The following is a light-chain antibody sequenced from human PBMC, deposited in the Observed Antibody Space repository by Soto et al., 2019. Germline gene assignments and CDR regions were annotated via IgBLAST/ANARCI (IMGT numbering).Light chain of an antibody. J-gene: IGKJ4*01. CDR2: GAS. Sequence: EIVMTQAPATLSVSPEERATLACRASQSVSSNLAWYQQKPGQAPMLHIYGASTRATGIPARFSGSGSGTEFTLTISSLESEDFEVYYCQHYNQWHPPLTFGGGNKVDIK. CDR3: QHYNQWHPPLT. CDR1: QSVSSN. V-gene: IGKV3-15*01.